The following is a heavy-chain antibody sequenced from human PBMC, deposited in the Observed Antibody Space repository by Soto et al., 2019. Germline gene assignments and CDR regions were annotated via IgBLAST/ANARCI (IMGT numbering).Heavy chain of an antibody. D-gene: IGHD3-22*01. CDR3: ARIYDSSGYYYYYYYGMDV. CDR2: IYYSGST. J-gene: IGHJ6*02. CDR1: GGSISSSSYY. V-gene: IGHV4-39*01. Sequence: LETLSLTCTVSGGSISSSSYYWGWIRQPPGKGLEWIGSIYYSGSTYHNPSLKSRVTISVDTSKNQFSLKLSSATAADTAVYYCARIYDSSGYYYYYYYGMDVWGQGTTVTVSS.